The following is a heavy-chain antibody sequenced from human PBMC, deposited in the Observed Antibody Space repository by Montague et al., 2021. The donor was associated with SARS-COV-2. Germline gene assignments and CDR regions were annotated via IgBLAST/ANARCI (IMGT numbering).Heavy chain of an antibody. J-gene: IGHJ6*02. CDR3: ARGYDFWSGGYYYYYGMDV. CDR1: GFTFSSYS. D-gene: IGHD3-3*01. Sequence: SWRLSCAASGFTFSSYSMNWVRQAPGKGLEWVSSISSSSSYVYYADSVKGRFTISRDNAKNSLYLQMNSLRAEDTAVYYCARGYDFWSGGYYYYYGMDVWGQGTTVTVSS. V-gene: IGHV3-21*01. CDR2: ISSSSSYV.